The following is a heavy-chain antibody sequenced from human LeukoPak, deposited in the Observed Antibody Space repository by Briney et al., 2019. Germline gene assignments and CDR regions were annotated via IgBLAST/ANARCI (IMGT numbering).Heavy chain of an antibody. CDR2: IYSGGST. CDR1: GFTVSSNY. V-gene: IGHV3-53*01. CDR3: ASSDYGDYGDVDY. D-gene: IGHD4-17*01. Sequence: PGGSLRLPCAASGFTVSSNYMSWVRQAPGMGLEWVSVIYSGGSTYYADSVKGRFTISRDDSKNTLYLQMNSLRAEDTAVYFCASSDYGDYGDVDYWGQGTLVTASS. J-gene: IGHJ4*02.